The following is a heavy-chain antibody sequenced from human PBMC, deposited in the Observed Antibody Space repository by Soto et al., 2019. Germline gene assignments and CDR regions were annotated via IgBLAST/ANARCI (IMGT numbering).Heavy chain of an antibody. V-gene: IGHV4-61*01. D-gene: IGHD2-2*01. CDR2: IYYSGST. Sequence: SETLSLTCTVSGGSVSSGSYYWSWIRQPPGKGLEWIGYIYYSGSTKYNPSLKSRVTISVDTSKNQFSLKLSSVTAADTAAYYCERADIVVVPAAMMGENWFDPWGKGTLVTVSS. CDR1: GGSVSSGSYY. CDR3: ERADIVVVPAAMMGENWFDP. J-gene: IGHJ5*02.